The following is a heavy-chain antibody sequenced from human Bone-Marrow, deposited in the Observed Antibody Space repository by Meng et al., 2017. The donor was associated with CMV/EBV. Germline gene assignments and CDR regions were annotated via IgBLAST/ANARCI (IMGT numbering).Heavy chain of an antibody. CDR3: ARDFRFYGDYGYYYYGMDV. D-gene: IGHD4-17*01. V-gene: IGHV3-66*02. CDR1: GFTVSSNY. J-gene: IGHJ6*02. Sequence: GGSLRLSCAASGFTVSSNYMSCVRQAPGKGLEWVSVSYSGGSTYYADSVKGRFTISRDNSKNTLYLQMNSLRAEDTAVYYCARDFRFYGDYGYYYYGMDVWGQGTTVTVSS. CDR2: SYSGGST.